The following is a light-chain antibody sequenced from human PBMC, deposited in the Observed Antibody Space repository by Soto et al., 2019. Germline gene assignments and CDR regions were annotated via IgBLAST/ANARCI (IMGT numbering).Light chain of an antibody. V-gene: IGKV1-5*03. J-gene: IGKJ1*01. Sequence: DIQMTQSPSTLSASVGDRVTITCRASQSISSNLAWYQQKPGKAPNLLIYKASSLESGVPSRFSGSGSGTDFTLTISSLQPDDFATYYCQQYNGYPWTFGQGTKVEIK. CDR1: QSISSN. CDR2: KAS. CDR3: QQYNGYPWT.